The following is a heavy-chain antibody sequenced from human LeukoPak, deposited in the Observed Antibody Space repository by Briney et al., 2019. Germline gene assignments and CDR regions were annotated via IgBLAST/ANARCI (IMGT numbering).Heavy chain of an antibody. D-gene: IGHD5-18*01. CDR2: IYTSGST. CDR3: ARVERGYSYGYTY. Sequence: PSETLSLTCTVSGGSISSGSYYWSWIRQPAGKGLEWIGHIYTSGSTNYNPSLKSRVTISVDTSKNQFSLKLSSVTAADTAVYYCARVERGYSYGYTYWGQGTLVTVSS. V-gene: IGHV4-61*09. CDR1: GGSISSGSYY. J-gene: IGHJ4*02.